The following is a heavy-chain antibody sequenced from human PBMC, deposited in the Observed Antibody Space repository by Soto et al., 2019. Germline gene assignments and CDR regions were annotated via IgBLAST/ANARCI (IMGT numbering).Heavy chain of an antibody. J-gene: IGHJ4*02. Sequence: PGGSLRLSCVASGFSFSGYSMNWVRQAPGKGLQWISFINSGGSVVDYADSVKGRFTISRDNSKNTLYLQMNSLRAGDTAVYYCARAVGPFDYWGQGTLVTVSS. D-gene: IGHD1-26*01. CDR1: GFSFSGYS. V-gene: IGHV3-48*01. CDR3: ARAVGPFDY. CDR2: INSGGSVV.